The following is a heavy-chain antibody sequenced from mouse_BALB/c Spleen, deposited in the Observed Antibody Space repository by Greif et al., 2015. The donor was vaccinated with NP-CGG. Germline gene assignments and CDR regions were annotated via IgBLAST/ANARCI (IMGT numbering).Heavy chain of an antibody. CDR1: GYTFTSYW. J-gene: IGHJ2*01. Sequence: QVQLQQSGAELAKPGASVKMSCKASGYTFTSYWMHWVKQRPGQGLEWIGYINPSTGYTEYNQKFKDKATLTADKSSSXAYMQLSSLTSEDSAVYYCAIYDGYYFDYWGQGTTLTVSS. V-gene: IGHV1-7*01. CDR2: INPSTGYT. CDR3: AIYDGYYFDY. D-gene: IGHD2-3*01.